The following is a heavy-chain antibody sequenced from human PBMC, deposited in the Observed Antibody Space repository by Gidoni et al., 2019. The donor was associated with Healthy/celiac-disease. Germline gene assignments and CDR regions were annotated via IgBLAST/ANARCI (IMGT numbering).Heavy chain of an antibody. V-gene: IGHV3-30*18. CDR3: AKDFSRRSVYEDAFDI. CDR2: ISYDGSNK. J-gene: IGHJ3*02. Sequence: QVQLVESGGGVVQPGRSLRLSCAASGFTFSSYGMHWVRQAPGKGLEWVAVISYDGSNKYYADSVKGRFTISRDNSKNTLYLQMNSLRAEDTAVYYCAKDFSRRSVYEDAFDIWGQGTMVTVSS. D-gene: IGHD2-8*01. CDR1: GFTFSSYG.